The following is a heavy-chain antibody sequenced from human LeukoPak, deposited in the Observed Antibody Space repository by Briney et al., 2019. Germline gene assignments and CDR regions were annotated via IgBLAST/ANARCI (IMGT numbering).Heavy chain of an antibody. CDR3: ARDPEGIAAAGTDY. CDR2: INPSGGST. V-gene: IGHV1-46*01. CDR1: GGTFSSYA. D-gene: IGHD6-13*01. J-gene: IGHJ4*02. Sequence: ASVKVSCKASGGTFSSYAISWVRQAPGQGLEWMGIINPSGGSTSYAQKFQGRVTMTRDTSTSTVYMELSSLRSEDTAVYYCARDPEGIAAAGTDYWGQGTLVTVSS.